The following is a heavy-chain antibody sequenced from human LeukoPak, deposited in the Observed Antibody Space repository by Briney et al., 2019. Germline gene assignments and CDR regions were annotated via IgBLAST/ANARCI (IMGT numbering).Heavy chain of an antibody. J-gene: IGHJ3*02. D-gene: IGHD4-17*01. CDR3: ASRRTVTSTDFHAFDI. V-gene: IGHV3-11*01. Sequence: PGGFLRLSCAPSGFTFSDFYMSWIRQAPGKGLEWLSYISSSGTTIYYADSVKGRFTISRDNAMNSLYLQMNSLRVEDTAVYYCASRRTVTSTDFHAFDIWGQGTVVTVSS. CDR2: ISSSGTTI. CDR1: GFTFSDFY.